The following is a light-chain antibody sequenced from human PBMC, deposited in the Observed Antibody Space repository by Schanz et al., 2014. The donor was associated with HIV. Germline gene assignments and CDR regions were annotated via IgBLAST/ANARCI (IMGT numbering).Light chain of an antibody. J-gene: IGKJ1*01. CDR2: AAS. CDR1: QGFGNS. CDR3: QKYDSAPPT. V-gene: IGKV1-27*01. Sequence: DIVMTQSPASLSVSVGDRVTITCRASQGFGNSLAWYQQTPGKPPKLLIFAASTLQSGVPSRFSGSVSGTDFTLTISSLQPEDVATYYCQKYDSAPPTFGQGTKVEI.